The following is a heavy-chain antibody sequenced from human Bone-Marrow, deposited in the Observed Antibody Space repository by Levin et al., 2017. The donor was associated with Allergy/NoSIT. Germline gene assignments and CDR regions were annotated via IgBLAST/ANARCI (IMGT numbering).Heavy chain of an antibody. CDR3: ARGTSDYYFNYRLDV. J-gene: IGHJ6*02. D-gene: IGHD1-1*01. CDR1: GFTFDEYV. CDR2: IDWNSGRV. V-gene: IGHV3-9*01. Sequence: QSGGSLRLSCAASGFTFDEYVMHWVRQGPGKGLEWVSGIDWNSGRVGYVDSVKGRFTISRDNAKNSLYLQMDSLRGEDTALYYCARGTSDYYFNYRLDVWGQGTTVFVSS.